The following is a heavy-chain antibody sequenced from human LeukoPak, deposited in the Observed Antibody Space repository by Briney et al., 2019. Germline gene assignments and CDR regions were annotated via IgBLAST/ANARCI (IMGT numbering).Heavy chain of an antibody. D-gene: IGHD3-9*01. CDR2: INTDGSDR. J-gene: IGHJ4*02. V-gene: IGHV3-74*01. Sequence: PGGSLRHSCAPSGFSFRSGWMLWVRQAPGKGLAAVAHINTDGSDRRYADPEMGRFTISRDNAKNTLYLQMNGLRGDDTGVYYCVTFGIDWYSSHWGQGALVTVSS. CDR3: VTFGIDWYSSH. CDR1: GFSFRSGW.